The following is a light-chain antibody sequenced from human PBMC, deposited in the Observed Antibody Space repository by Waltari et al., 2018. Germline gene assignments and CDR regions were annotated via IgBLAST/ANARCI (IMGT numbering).Light chain of an antibody. CDR1: NSNIGSHI. CDR2: SNT. Sequence: QSVLTQPPSASGTPGQRVTISCSGSNSNIGSHIVNWYQQLPGTAPKLLIYSNTQRPSGVPDRFPGCKSAPSACLANSGLQSEDEADYYCASWDYSLNGVLYGGGTKLTVL. V-gene: IGLV1-44*01. CDR3: ASWDYSLNGVL. J-gene: IGLJ3*02.